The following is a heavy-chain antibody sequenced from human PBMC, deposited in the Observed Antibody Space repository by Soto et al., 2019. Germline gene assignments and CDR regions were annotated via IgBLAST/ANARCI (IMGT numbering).Heavy chain of an antibody. CDR3: ARAGSTMYRLHPHFDY. CDR1: GDSVSTHSGA. V-gene: IGHV6-1*01. J-gene: IGHJ4*02. Sequence: PSQTLSLTCAISGDSVSTHSGAWNWIRQSPSRGLEWLGRTFYRSRWYSDYADSVKGRININSDTSKNQFSLQLSSVTPEDTAVYYCARAGSTMYRLHPHFDYWGQGTLVTVSS. D-gene: IGHD3-9*01. CDR2: TFYRSRWYS.